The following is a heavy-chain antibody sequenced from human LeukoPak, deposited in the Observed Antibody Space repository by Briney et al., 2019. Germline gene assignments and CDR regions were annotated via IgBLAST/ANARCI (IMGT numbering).Heavy chain of an antibody. D-gene: IGHD3-10*01. CDR1: GYTFTGYY. V-gene: IGHV1-2*02. J-gene: IGHJ5*02. Sequence: GASVKVSCKASGYTFTGYYMHWLRQAPGQGLEWMGWINPNSGGTNYTQKFQGRVTMTRNTSISTAYMELSSLRSEDTAVYYCARGRSHYGSGSYFELNWFDPWGQGTLVTVSS. CDR2: INPNSGGT. CDR3: ARGRSHYGSGSYFELNWFDP.